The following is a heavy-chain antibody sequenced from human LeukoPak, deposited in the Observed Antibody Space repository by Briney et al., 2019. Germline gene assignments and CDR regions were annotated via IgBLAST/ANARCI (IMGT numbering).Heavy chain of an antibody. CDR3: ARWGHGLAHFDY. D-gene: IGHD3-16*01. V-gene: IGHV6-1*01. CDR1: GDSVSSSSVA. Sequence: SQTLSLTCAISGDSVSSSSVAWNWIRQSPSRGLEWLGRTYYRSKWYDDYAVSVKSRITITPDTSKNQFSLQLNSVTPEDTAVYYCARWGHGLAHFDYWGQGTLVTVSS. CDR2: TYYRSKWYD. J-gene: IGHJ4*02.